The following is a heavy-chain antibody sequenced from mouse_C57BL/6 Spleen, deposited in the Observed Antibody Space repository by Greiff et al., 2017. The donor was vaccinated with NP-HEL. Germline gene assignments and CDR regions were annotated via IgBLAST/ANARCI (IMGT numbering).Heavy chain of an antibody. CDR2: INPSSDYT. J-gene: IGHJ3*01. D-gene: IGHD2-4*01. CDR1: GYTFTSYW. Sequence: LQQSGAELAKPGESVKLSCKASGYTFTSYWMHWIKQRPGKGLEWIGYINPSSDYTKYNQKFKDKVILTADKSSSTAYMQLSSLTYEDSAVYYCARRDYDRTWFAYWGQGTLVTVSA. V-gene: IGHV1-7*01. CDR3: ARRDYDRTWFAY.